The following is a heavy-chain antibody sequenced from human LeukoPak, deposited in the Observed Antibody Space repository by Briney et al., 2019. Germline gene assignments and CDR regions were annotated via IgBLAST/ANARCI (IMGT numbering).Heavy chain of an antibody. Sequence: GGAPRLSCAASGFTLSSKWMFWGRQAPGKGLVYVSRINTDGSGTTYADSVKGRFIISRDNTKNTLYLQMDSLRAEDTAVYYCARDLSSSGWAFDYWGQGTLVTVSS. D-gene: IGHD6-19*01. J-gene: IGHJ4*02. V-gene: IGHV3-74*01. CDR3: ARDLSSSGWAFDY. CDR1: GFTLSSKW. CDR2: INTDGSGT.